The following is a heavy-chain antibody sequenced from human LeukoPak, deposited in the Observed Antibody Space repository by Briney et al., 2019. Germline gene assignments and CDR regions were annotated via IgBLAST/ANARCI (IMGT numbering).Heavy chain of an antibody. D-gene: IGHD3-3*01. CDR2: IYPGDSDT. CDR1: GYSFTSFW. J-gene: IGHJ4*02. Sequence: GESLQISCKGSGYSFTSFWIAWVRQMPGKGLEWMGIIYPGDSDTRYSPSFQGQVTISADKSISTAYLQWSSLKASDTAMYYCARLDDFLFDYWGQGTLVTVSS. CDR3: ARLDDFLFDY. V-gene: IGHV5-51*01.